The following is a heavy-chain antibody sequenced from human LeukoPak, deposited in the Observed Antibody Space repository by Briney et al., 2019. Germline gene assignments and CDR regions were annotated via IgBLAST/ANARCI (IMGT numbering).Heavy chain of an antibody. CDR3: ARKGDLVGYCSSTSCYAAFDI. CDR2: IYYSGST. V-gene: IGHV4-31*03. Sequence: SQTLSLTCTVSGGSISSGGYYWSWIRQPPGKGLEWIGYIYYSGSTYYNPSLTRRVTISVDTSKNQFSLKLSCVTAADTAVYYCARKGDLVGYCSSTSCYAAFDIWGQGTMVTVSS. D-gene: IGHD2-2*01. J-gene: IGHJ3*02. CDR1: GGSISSGGYY.